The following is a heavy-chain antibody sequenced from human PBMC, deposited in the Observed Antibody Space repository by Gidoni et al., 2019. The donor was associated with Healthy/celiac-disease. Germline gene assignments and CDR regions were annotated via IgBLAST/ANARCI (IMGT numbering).Heavy chain of an antibody. D-gene: IGHD6-13*01. Sequence: EVQLVESGGGVVQPGGSLRLSCAASGFTFSSDSMNWVRQAPGKGLEWVSYISSSISTIYYADSVKGRFTISRDNAKNSLYLQMNSLRDEDTAVYYCARDNPYSSSWRYYFDYWGQGTLVTVSS. CDR3: ARDNPYSSSWRYYFDY. CDR2: ISSSISTI. V-gene: IGHV3-48*02. J-gene: IGHJ4*02. CDR1: GFTFSSDS.